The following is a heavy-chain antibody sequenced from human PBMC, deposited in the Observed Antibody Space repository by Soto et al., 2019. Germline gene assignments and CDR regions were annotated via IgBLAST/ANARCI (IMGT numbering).Heavy chain of an antibody. CDR2: ISSGSSYI. CDR3: ARDIMSGGAYPDY. CDR1: GFTFSSYT. D-gene: IGHD3-10*01. V-gene: IGHV3-21*01. J-gene: IGHJ4*02. Sequence: GGSLRLSCAASGFTFSSYTMNWVRQAPGKGLEWVSSISSGSSYIYYADSVKGRFTISRDNAKNSLFLQMNSLRAEDTAVYYCARDIMSGGAYPDYWGQGTKVTFSS.